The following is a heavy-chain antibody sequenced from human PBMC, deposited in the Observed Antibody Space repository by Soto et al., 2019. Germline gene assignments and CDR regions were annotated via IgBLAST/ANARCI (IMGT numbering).Heavy chain of an antibody. D-gene: IGHD2-2*01. CDR2: IILMFGTA. CDR1: GGTFGSYT. CDR3: ARQRAMPPHFYSGMDV. J-gene: IGHJ6*02. V-gene: IGHV1-69*06. Sequence: QVHLVQSGAEVKKPGSSVKVSCTASGGTFGSYTVTWVRQAPGQGLEWMGEIILMFGTASYAQKFQGRVTLTADKSTTTAHMELSSLSSDDTAVYFCARQRAMPPHFYSGMDVWGQGTTVTVSS.